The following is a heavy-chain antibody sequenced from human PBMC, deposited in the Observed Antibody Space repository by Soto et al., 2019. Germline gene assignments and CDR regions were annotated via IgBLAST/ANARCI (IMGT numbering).Heavy chain of an antibody. Sequence: GGSLRLSCAASGFTFSSYAMHWVRQAPGKGLEWVSVISYDGSNKYYADSVRGRFTISRDNSKNTLFLQMNSLRAEDTAVYYCARFPDYWYFDLWGRGTLVTVSS. J-gene: IGHJ2*01. CDR3: ARFPDYWYFDL. CDR1: GFTFSSYA. CDR2: ISYDGSNK. V-gene: IGHV3-30*14.